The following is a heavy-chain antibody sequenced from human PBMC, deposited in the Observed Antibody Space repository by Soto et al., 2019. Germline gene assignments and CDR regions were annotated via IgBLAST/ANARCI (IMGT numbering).Heavy chain of an antibody. Sequence: QDQLVQSGVEVKMPGASVKVSCKASGYSFTNYGITWVRQAPGQGFEWMGWISAYNGNTNYAQKFQGRVTLTTDASTSTAYLELRSLRSDDTAVYYCARDRGVAPPVAGNTHYYYYMDVWGKGTTVTVSS. D-gene: IGHD6-19*01. J-gene: IGHJ6*03. CDR3: ARDRGVAPPVAGNTHYYYYMDV. CDR1: GYSFTNYG. CDR2: ISAYNGNT. V-gene: IGHV1-18*01.